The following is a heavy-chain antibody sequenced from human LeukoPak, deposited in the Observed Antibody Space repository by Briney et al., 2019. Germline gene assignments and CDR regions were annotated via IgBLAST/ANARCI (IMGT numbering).Heavy chain of an antibody. J-gene: IGHJ4*02. CDR1: GFTVSSNY. V-gene: IGHV3-66*01. D-gene: IGHD6-13*01. CDR2: IYSGGST. CDR3: ARALAAASHTSFDY. Sequence: GGSLRLSCAPSGFTVSSNYMSWVRQAPGKGLEWVSIIYSGGSTYYADSVKGRFTISRDISKNTLYLQMNSLRAEDTAVYYCARALAAASHTSFDYWGQGTLVTVSS.